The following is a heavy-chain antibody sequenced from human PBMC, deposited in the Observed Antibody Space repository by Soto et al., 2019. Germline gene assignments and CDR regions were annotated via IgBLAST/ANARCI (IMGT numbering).Heavy chain of an antibody. CDR2: IKSKTDGGTT. CDR3: TTYIGYDWFDAFDI. J-gene: IGHJ3*02. V-gene: IGHV3-15*07. CDR1: GFTFSNAW. D-gene: IGHD5-12*01. Sequence: EVQLVESGGGLVKPGGSLSLSCAASGFTFSNAWMKWVRQAPGKGLEWVGRIKSKTDGGTTDYAAPVKGRFAISRDDSKNALELKMNSLKTEDTAVYYCTTYIGYDWFDAFDIWVKGTMVTVSS.